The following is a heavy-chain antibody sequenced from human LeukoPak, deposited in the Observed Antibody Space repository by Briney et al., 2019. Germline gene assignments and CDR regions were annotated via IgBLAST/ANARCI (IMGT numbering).Heavy chain of an antibody. CDR1: GFTFSNCW. Sequence: GGSLRLSCEGSGFTFSNCWMGWVRQAPGKGLQWVANIKTDGSEKYYVDSVKGRFTISRDNAKNSLYLQMNSLRAEDTAVYYCATYSSLNRREFQYWGQGTLLTVSS. V-gene: IGHV3-7*01. D-gene: IGHD3-22*01. CDR2: IKTDGSEK. J-gene: IGHJ1*01. CDR3: ATYSSLNRREFQY.